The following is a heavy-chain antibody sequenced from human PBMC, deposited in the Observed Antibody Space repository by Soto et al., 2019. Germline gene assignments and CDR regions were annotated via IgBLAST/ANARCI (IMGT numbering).Heavy chain of an antibody. Sequence: ASVKVSCKASGYTFTSYYMHWVRQAPGQGLEWMGIINPSGGSTSYAQKFQGRVTMTRDTSTSTVYMELSSLRSEDTAVYYCARDQNSVATIRGFDYWGQGTRVTVSS. CDR3: ARDQNSVATIRGFDY. V-gene: IGHV1-46*03. D-gene: IGHD5-12*01. J-gene: IGHJ4*02. CDR2: INPSGGST. CDR1: GYTFTSYY.